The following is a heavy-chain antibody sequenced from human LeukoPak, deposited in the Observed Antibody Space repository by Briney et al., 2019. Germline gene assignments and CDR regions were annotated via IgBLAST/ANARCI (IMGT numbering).Heavy chain of an antibody. J-gene: IGHJ4*02. V-gene: IGHV3-48*04. D-gene: IGHD5-18*01. CDR1: GFTFSSYS. Sequence: PGGSLRLSCAASGFTFSSYSMNWVRQAPGKGLEWVSYISNGGSTIYYADSVKGRFTISRDNADNSLYLQMNSLRVEDTAVYYCAALSGYNYGFFDYWGQGTLVTVSS. CDR2: ISNGGSTI. CDR3: AALSGYNYGFFDY.